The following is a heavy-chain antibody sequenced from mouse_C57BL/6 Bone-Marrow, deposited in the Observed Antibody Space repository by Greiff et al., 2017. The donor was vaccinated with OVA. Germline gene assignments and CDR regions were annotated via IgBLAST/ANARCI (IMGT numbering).Heavy chain of an antibody. CDR2: IWGVGST. J-gene: IGHJ4*01. CDR3: ASGTWAMDY. Sequence: VKLMESGPGLVAPSQSLSITCTVSGFSLTSYGVDWVRQSPGKGLEWLGVIWGVGSTNYNSALKSRLSISKDNSKSQVFLKMNSLQTDDTAMYYCASGTWAMDYWGQGTSVTVSS. CDR1: GFSLTSYG. V-gene: IGHV2-6*01.